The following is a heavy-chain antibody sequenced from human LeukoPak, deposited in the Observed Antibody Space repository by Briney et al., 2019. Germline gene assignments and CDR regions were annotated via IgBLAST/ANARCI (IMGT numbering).Heavy chain of an antibody. Sequence: PGGSLRLSCAASGFTFSSNYMSWVRQAPGMGLEWVSIIYSDGTTYYVDSVKGRFTISRDNSKNTLYLQMNSLRAEDTAVYYCARWFCSSTSCYYDYWGQGTLVTGSS. CDR1: GFTFSSNY. V-gene: IGHV3-53*01. J-gene: IGHJ4*02. CDR3: ARWFCSSTSCYYDY. D-gene: IGHD2-2*01. CDR2: IYSDGTT.